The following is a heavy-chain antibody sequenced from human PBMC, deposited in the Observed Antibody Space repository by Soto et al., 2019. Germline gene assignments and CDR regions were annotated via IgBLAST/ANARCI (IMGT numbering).Heavy chain of an antibody. V-gene: IGHV3-53*01. J-gene: IGHJ4*02. Sequence: GGSLRLSCVASGLTVSTNYMSWVRQAPGKGLEWVSVIYSGGNTHYADSVKGRFTISRDNSKNTLYLQMNSLRAEDTAVYYCAREYESNGLAMDHWGQGTLVTVSS. CDR2: IYSGGNT. D-gene: IGHD3-22*01. CDR3: AREYESNGLAMDH. CDR1: GLTVSTNY.